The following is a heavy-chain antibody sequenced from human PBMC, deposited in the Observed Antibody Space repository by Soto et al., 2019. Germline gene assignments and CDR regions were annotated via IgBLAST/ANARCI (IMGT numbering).Heavy chain of an antibody. CDR2: IDPSGGDT. CDR1: GYTFNRHY. J-gene: IGHJ4*02. Sequence: QVQLVQSGAEVRKPGASVKVSCKASGYTFNRHYIQWVRQAPGQGLEWMGMIDPSGGDTNYAKKFKGSVTQTCDTSTSTVYMELSSLRPEDTAVFYCAKRRGVGLTRSSFDYWCPGTLVIGSS. V-gene: IGHV1-46*02. D-gene: IGHD1-26*01. CDR3: AKRRGVGLTRSSFDY.